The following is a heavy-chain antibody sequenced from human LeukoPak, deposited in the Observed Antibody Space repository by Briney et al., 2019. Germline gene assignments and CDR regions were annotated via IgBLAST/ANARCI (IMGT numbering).Heavy chain of an antibody. V-gene: IGHV3-30*02. CDR1: QFTFSTYG. D-gene: IGHD2-8*01. CDR2: IRFDGSNK. J-gene: IGHJ6*03. CDR3: AKDRCSNGIGCYYYYMDV. Sequence: GGSLRLSCAASQFTFSTYGMHWVRQAPGKGLEWVAFIRFDGSNKYYADSVKGRFSISRDSSKNILYLQMNSLRAEDTAVYYCAKDRCSNGIGCYYYYMDVWGKGTTVTISS.